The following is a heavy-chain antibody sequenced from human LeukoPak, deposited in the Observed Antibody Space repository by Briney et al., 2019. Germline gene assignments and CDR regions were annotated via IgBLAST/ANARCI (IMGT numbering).Heavy chain of an antibody. CDR2: INPDGGST. V-gene: IGHV1-46*01. D-gene: IGHD1-26*01. CDR1: GYTFTNYY. CDR3: ARDRSTVGATPYFDY. J-gene: IGHJ4*02. Sequence: ASVKVSCKASGYTFTNYYMHWVRQAPGQGLEWVGVINPDGGSTTYAQKFQGRVTMTWDTSTSTVYMDLSSLRSEDTAVYFCARDRSTVGATPYFDYWGQGTLVTVSS.